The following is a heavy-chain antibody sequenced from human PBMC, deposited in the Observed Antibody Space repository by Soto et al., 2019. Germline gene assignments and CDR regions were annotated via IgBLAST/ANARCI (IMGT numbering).Heavy chain of an antibody. J-gene: IGHJ4*02. CDR1: AGSISSTTYY. D-gene: IGHD6-13*01. V-gene: IGHV4-39*07. CDR2: IYYSGSP. Sequence: SETLSLTCIVSAGSISSTTYYWGWIRQPPGKGLEWIGSIYYSGSPSYNPSLKSRVTISVDASKDQFSLKLSSVTAADTAVYYCARAQAPFYSSSWCYFDYWGQGTLVTVSS. CDR3: ARAQAPFYSSSWCYFDY.